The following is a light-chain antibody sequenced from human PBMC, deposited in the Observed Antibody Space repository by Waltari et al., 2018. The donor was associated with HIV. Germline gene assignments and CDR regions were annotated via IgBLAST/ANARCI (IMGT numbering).Light chain of an antibody. CDR1: SFNIGRNY. CDR2: NAN. Sequence: QAVLTQPPSVSAAPGQKVSISCSGNSFNIGRNYVSWYQQLPGRAPKLLIYNANERPSGIPYRFSGSVSDTSATLGITGLQTGDEADYYCGTWDNSLRAGVFGGGTKLTVL. CDR3: GTWDNSLRAGV. V-gene: IGLV1-51*01. J-gene: IGLJ2*01.